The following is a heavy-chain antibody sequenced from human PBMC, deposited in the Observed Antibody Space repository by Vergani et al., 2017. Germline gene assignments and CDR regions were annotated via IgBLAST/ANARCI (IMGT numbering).Heavy chain of an antibody. J-gene: IGHJ5*02. CDR3: AKDLGSSTWWGWFDP. CDR1: GFTFSSYG. V-gene: IGHV3-30*02. CDR2: IQYDGSNK. Sequence: QVQLVESGGGVVQPGGSLRFPCAASGFTFSSYGMHWVRQAPGKGLEWVAFIQYDGSNKYYADSVKGRFTISRDNSKNTLYLQMNSLRTEDTAVYYCAKDLGSSTWWGWFDPWGQGTLVTVSS. D-gene: IGHD6-13*01.